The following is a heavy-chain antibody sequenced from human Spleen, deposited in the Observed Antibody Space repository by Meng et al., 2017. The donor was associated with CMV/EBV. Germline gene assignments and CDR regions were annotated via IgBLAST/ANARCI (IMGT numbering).Heavy chain of an antibody. CDR2: IYYSGST. D-gene: IGHD3-3*01. CDR3: ARLLTTIFGVATYFDY. V-gene: IGHV4-39*07. Sequence: SETLSLTCTVSGGSISSSSYYWGWIRQPPGKGLEWIGSIYYSGSTNYNPSLKSRVTISVDTSKNQFSLKLSSVTAADTAVYYCARLLTTIFGVATYFDYWGQGTLVTVSS. CDR1: GGSISSSSYY. J-gene: IGHJ4*02.